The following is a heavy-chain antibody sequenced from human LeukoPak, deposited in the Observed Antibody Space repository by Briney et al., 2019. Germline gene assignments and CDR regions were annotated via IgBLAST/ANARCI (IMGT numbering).Heavy chain of an antibody. V-gene: IGHV4-39*01. CDR1: GVSISSSNSY. D-gene: IGHD3/OR15-3a*01. CDR3: SRQTGSGLFILP. CDR2: IYYSGNT. Sequence: SETLSLTCTVSGVSISSSNSYWVWIRQPPGKGLEWIGSIYYSGNTYYNAPLKSQVYLSIEPSKNHFSLGLTSVTAAGPAVIYCSRQTGSGLFILPGGQGTLVTVSS. J-gene: IGHJ4*02.